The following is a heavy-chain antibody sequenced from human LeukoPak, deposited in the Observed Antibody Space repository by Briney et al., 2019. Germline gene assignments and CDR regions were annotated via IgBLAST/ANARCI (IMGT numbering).Heavy chain of an antibody. J-gene: IGHJ6*03. CDR3: ARETPPPVVPAGYYYYMDV. D-gene: IGHD2-2*01. CDR2: MNPNSGNT. V-gene: IGHV1-8*02. CDR1: GGTFSSYA. Sequence: GASVKVSCKASGGTFSSYAISWVRQAPGQGLEWMGWMNPNSGNTGYAQKFQGRVTMTRNTSISTAYMELSSLRSEDTAVYYCARETPPPVVPAGYYYYMDVWGKGTTVTVSS.